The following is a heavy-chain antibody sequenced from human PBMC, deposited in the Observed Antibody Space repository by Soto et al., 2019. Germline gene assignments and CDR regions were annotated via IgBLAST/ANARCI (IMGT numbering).Heavy chain of an antibody. J-gene: IGHJ4*02. CDR2: ISAVSTYI. V-gene: IGHV3-21*01. CDR1: GFNFGSYG. CDR3: ARVANIKLGGIKNYYFDY. Sequence: PGGSLRLSCVASGFNFGSYGMYWVRHAPGKRLEWVSSISAVSTYIYYGDSVKGRFTISRDNAKNSMFLQMDSLTAEDTAVYYCARVANIKLGGIKNYYFDYWGQGVPVTVSS. D-gene: IGHD3-10*01.